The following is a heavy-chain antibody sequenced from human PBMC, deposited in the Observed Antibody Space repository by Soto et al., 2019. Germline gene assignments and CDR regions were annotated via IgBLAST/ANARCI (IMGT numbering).Heavy chain of an antibody. CDR2: ISAYNGNT. CDR3: ARSDRAMVRGVIIGSY. D-gene: IGHD3-10*01. J-gene: IGHJ4*02. CDR1: GYTFTSYG. V-gene: IGHV1-18*01. Sequence: QVQLVQSGAEVKKPGASVKVSCKASGYTFTSYGISWVRQAPGQGLEWMGWISAYNGNTNYAQKLQGRVTMTTDTPTSTASMGLRSLSSDDTAVYYCARSDRAMVRGVIIGSYWGQGTLVTVSS.